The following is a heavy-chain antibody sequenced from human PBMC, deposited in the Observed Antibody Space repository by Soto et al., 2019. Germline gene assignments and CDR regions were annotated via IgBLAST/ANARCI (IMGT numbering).Heavy chain of an antibody. D-gene: IGHD5-12*01. CDR1: GFTFSSYG. Sequence: GGSLRLSCAASGFTFSSYGMHWVRQAPGKGLEWVAVIWYDGSNKYYADSVKGRFTISRDNSRNTLYLQMNSLRAEDTAVYYCAARLSRDGYPYFDYWGQGTLVTVSS. J-gene: IGHJ4*02. V-gene: IGHV3-33*01. CDR3: AARLSRDGYPYFDY. CDR2: IWYDGSNK.